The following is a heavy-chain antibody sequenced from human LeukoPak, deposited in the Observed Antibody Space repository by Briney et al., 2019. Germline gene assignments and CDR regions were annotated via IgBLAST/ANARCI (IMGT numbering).Heavy chain of an antibody. Sequence: PGGSLRLSCAASGFTFSSYGMHWVRQAPGKGLEWVAVISYDGSNKYYADSVKGRFTISRDNSKNTLYLQMTSLRAEDTAVYYCARGGDAFDIWGQGTMVSVSS. CDR1: GFTFSSYG. D-gene: IGHD2-15*01. V-gene: IGHV3-30*03. CDR3: ARGGDAFDI. J-gene: IGHJ3*02. CDR2: ISYDGSNK.